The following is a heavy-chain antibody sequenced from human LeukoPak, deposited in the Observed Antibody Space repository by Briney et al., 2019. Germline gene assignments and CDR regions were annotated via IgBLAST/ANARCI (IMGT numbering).Heavy chain of an antibody. CDR1: GGSISSCY. V-gene: IGHV4-4*07. Sequence: SETLSLTCTVSGGSISSCYWSWIRQRAGKGLEWIGRIFASGSTNSNPSLKSRVTMSVDTSKNQFSLNLSSVTAADTAVYYCARELVGATDYYYYYYYMDVWGKGTTVTVSS. CDR3: ARELVGATDYYYYYYYMDV. CDR2: IFASGST. D-gene: IGHD1-26*01. J-gene: IGHJ6*03.